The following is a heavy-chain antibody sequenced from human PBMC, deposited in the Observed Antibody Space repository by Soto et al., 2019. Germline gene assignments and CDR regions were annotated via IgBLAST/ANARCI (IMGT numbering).Heavy chain of an antibody. D-gene: IGHD6-13*01. CDR2: IYYSGST. J-gene: IGHJ6*02. Sequence: SETLSLTCTVSGGSVSSGSYYWSWIRQPPGKGLEWIGYIYYSGSTNYNPSLKSRVTISVDTSKNQFSLKLSSVTAADTAVYYCAREPYSSSWYYYYYGMDVWGQGTTVTVSS. V-gene: IGHV4-61*01. CDR1: GGSVSSGSYY. CDR3: AREPYSSSWYYYYYGMDV.